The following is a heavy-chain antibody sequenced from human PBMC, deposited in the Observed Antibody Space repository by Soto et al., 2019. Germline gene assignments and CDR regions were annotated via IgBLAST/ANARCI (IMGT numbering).Heavy chain of an antibody. J-gene: IGHJ3*02. CDR3: ARDRLRVMTAVYGDDFDI. V-gene: IGHV1-18*01. CDR1: GYTFTSYG. Sequence: ASVKVSFKASGYTFTSYGISWVRQAPGQGLEWMGWISAYNYNTHYAQNLQGRVTMTTDTSTSTAYMELRSLRSDDTAVYYCARDRLRVMTAVYGDDFDIWRQGTMVTISS. CDR2: ISAYNYNT. D-gene: IGHD4-17*01.